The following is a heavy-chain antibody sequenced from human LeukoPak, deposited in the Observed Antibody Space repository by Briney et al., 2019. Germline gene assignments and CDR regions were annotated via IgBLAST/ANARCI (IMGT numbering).Heavy chain of an antibody. CDR2: IYSTGIT. Sequence: SETLSLTCTVSGGSIKSYYWNWIRQPAGKGLEWIGRIYSTGITNYNPSLKSRVTMSVDSSKNQFSLKLRSVTAADTAVYHCVRDRDWNYWFDPWGRGIPVLVSS. J-gene: IGHJ5*02. CDR3: VRDRDWNYWFDP. CDR1: GGSIKSYY. D-gene: IGHD1-7*01. V-gene: IGHV4-4*07.